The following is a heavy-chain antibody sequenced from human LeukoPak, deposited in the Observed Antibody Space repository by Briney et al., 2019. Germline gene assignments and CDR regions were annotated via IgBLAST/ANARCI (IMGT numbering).Heavy chain of an antibody. CDR3: ARAAGSSAGGPDY. CDR2: INPNSGGT. CDR1: GYTFTGYY. D-gene: IGHD3-16*01. V-gene: IGHV1-2*02. J-gene: IGHJ4*02. Sequence: ASVKVSCKASGYTFTGYYMHWVRQAPGRGLEWMGWINPNSGGTNYAQKFQGRVTMTRDTSISTAYMELSRLRSDDTAVYYCARAAGSSAGGPDYWGQGTLVTVSS.